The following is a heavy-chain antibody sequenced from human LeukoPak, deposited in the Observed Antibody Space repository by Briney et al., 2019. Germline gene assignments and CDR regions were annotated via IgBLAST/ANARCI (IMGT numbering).Heavy chain of an antibody. J-gene: IGHJ4*02. CDR2: ISSTSSTI. V-gene: IGHV3-48*02. D-gene: IGHD5-12*01. CDR1: GFTFSSYN. Sequence: PGGSLRLSCAASGFTFSSYNMNWVRQAPGKGLEWVSYISSTSSTIHYADSVKGRFTISRDNAKNSLYLQMNSLSDEDTAVYYCARGAGYSGYDLGYWGQGTLATVSS. CDR3: ARGAGYSGYDLGY.